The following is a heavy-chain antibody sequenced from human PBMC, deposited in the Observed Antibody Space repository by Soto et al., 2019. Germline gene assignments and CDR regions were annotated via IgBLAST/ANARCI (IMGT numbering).Heavy chain of an antibody. J-gene: IGHJ4*02. Sequence: SETLSLTCTVSGGSVSSGSYYWSWIRQPPGKGLEWIGYIYYSGSTNYNPSLKSRVTISVDTSKNQFSLKLSSVTAADTAVYYCARARLSGTATGFDYWGQGTLVTVSS. V-gene: IGHV4-61*01. D-gene: IGHD3-10*01. CDR1: GGSVSSGSYY. CDR2: IYYSGST. CDR3: ARARLSGTATGFDY.